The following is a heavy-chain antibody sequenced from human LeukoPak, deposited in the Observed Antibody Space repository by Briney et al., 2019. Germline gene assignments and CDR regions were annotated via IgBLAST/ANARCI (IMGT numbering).Heavy chain of an antibody. CDR2: ISWNAAVI. J-gene: IGHJ4*02. D-gene: IGHD3-10*01. V-gene: IGHV3-9*01. Sequence: PGRSLRLSCAGSGFTFNEYAMHWVRQAPGKGLEWVSGISWNAAVIAYADSVRGRFTISRDNAKNSLYLQMNSLRAEDTALYFCAKGGGSGSYYNGYFDYWGQGTLVTVSS. CDR1: GFTFNEYA. CDR3: AKGGGSGSYYNGYFDY.